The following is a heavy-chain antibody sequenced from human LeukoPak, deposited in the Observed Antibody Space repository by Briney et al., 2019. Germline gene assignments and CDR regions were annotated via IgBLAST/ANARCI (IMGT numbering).Heavy chain of an antibody. Sequence: PSETLSLTCAVYGGSFSGYYWSWIRQPPGKGLEWIGEINHSGSTNYNPSLKSRVTISVDTPKNQFSLKLSSVTAADTAVYYCARGNSGFDYWGQGTLVTVSS. V-gene: IGHV4-34*01. CDR1: GGSFSGYY. J-gene: IGHJ4*02. D-gene: IGHD7-27*01. CDR2: INHSGST. CDR3: ARGNSGFDY.